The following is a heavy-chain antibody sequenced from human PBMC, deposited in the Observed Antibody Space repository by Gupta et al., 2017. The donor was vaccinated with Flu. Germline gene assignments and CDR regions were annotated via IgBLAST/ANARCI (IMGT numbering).Heavy chain of an antibody. CDR3: ARYVGSGDYDS. V-gene: IGHV3-7*01. CDR2: INRDGSVI. Sequence: SWVRHAPGKGPELVANINRDGSVINYMDFVRGRFTISRDNAKNAVYFQMNSLRVDDTAVYYCARYVGSGDYDSWGQGTLVTVSS. J-gene: IGHJ5*01. D-gene: IGHD4-17*01.